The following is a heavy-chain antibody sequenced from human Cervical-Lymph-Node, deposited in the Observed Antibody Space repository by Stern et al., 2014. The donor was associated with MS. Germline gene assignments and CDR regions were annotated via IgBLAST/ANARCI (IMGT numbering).Heavy chain of an antibody. J-gene: IGHJ4*02. Sequence: QLQESGPGLVKPSETLSLTCTVSGGSISRSTYYWGWIRQPPGKGLEWIGNIYYSGTTYYDPSLKSRVTISLHAATNPFSLKQNSVTAADTAVYYCARLTGIIDSWGQGTLVAVSS. CDR3: ARLTGIIDS. CDR2: IYYSGTT. D-gene: IGHD5-24*01. CDR1: GGSISRSTYY. V-gene: IGHV4-39*01.